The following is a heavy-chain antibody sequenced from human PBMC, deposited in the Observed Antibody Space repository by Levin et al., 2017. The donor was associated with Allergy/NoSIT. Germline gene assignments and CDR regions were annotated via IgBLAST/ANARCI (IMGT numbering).Heavy chain of an antibody. CDR3: ARDVELDTIYAFDI. CDR1: GFTFSSYS. J-gene: IGHJ3*02. CDR2: ISRTSSYI. Sequence: GESLKISCGAYGFTFSSYSMNWVRQAPGKGLEWVSSISRTSSYIYYADSVKGRFTISRDNAKSSLYVQMNSLRVEDTAVYYCARDVELDTIYAFDIWGQGTMVTVSS. D-gene: IGHD5-24*01. V-gene: IGHV3-21*01.